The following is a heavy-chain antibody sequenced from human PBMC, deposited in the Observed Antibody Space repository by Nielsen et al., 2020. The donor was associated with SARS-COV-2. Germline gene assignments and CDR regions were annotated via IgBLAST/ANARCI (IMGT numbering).Heavy chain of an antibody. J-gene: IGHJ4*02. CDR3: ARDRGDLYDSSGYYWGY. V-gene: IGHV7-4-1*02. CDR1: GYTFTSYA. D-gene: IGHD3-22*01. Sequence: ASVKVSCKASGYTFTSYAMNWVRQAPGQGLEWMGWINTNTGNPTYAQGFTGRFVFSLDTSVSTAYLQISSLKAEDTAVYYCARDRGDLYDSSGYYWGYWGQGTLVTVSS. CDR2: INTNTGNP.